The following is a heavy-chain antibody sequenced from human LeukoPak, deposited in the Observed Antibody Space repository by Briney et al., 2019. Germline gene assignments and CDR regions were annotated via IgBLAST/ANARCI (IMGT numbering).Heavy chain of an antibody. J-gene: IGHJ4*02. CDR3: AKDDLARYCSSTSCFTY. D-gene: IGHD2-2*02. V-gene: IGHV3-23*01. Sequence: PGGSLRLSCAASGFTFSSYAMSWVRQAPGKGLEWVSAISGSGGSTYYADSVKGRFTISRDNSKNTLYLQMNSLRAEDTAVYYCAKDDLARYCSSTSCFTYWGQGTLVTVSS. CDR2: ISGSGGST. CDR1: GFTFSSYA.